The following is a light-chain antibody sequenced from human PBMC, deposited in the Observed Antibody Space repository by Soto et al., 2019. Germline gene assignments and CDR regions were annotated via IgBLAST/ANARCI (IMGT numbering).Light chain of an antibody. V-gene: IGLV8-61*01. CDR2: NTN. J-gene: IGLJ3*02. CDR1: SGPVFTSSY. CDR3: LLYLGGGIWV. Sequence: QTVVTQEPSFSVSPGGTVTLTCGLSSGPVFTSSYPNWYQQTPGQAPRTLIFNTNTRSSRVPDRFSGSILGDKAALTITGAQADDDSYYYCLLYLGGGIWVFGGGTKLTV.